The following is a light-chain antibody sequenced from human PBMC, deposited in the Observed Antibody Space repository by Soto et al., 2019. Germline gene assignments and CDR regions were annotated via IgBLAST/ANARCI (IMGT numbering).Light chain of an antibody. V-gene: IGLV1-47*01. CDR2: RSN. Sequence: QAVVPQPPSASGTPGQRVTISCSGSSSNIGSNHVYWYQQLPGAAPNLLISRSNRRPSGVPDRFSGSRSGTSASLAISGLRSEDEADYYCASWDDSLRGVVFGGGTKVTVL. CDR1: SSNIGSNH. CDR3: ASWDDSLRGVV. J-gene: IGLJ3*02.